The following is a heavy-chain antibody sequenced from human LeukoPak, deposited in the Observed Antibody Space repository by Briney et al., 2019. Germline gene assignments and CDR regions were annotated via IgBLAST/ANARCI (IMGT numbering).Heavy chain of an antibody. Sequence: SETLSLTCAVYGGSFSGYYWSWIRQPPGKGLEWIGEINHSGSTNYNPSLKSRVTISVDTSKNQFSLKLSSVTAADTAVYYCARGTYYYDSSGGFNHWYFDLWGRGTLVTVSS. CDR1: GGSFSGYY. CDR2: INHSGST. V-gene: IGHV4-34*01. D-gene: IGHD3-22*01. J-gene: IGHJ2*01. CDR3: ARGTYYYDSSGGFNHWYFDL.